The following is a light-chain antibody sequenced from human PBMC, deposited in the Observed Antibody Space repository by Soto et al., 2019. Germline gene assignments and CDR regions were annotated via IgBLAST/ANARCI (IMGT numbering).Light chain of an antibody. CDR2: DVS. CDR3: SSYLTGNPHVV. J-gene: IGLJ2*01. CDR1: SSDLGGYNY. V-gene: IGLV2-14*01. Sequence: QSALTQPASVSGSPGQSITISCTGTSSDLGGYNYVSWYQQHPGKAPKLIIYDVSYRPSGVSNRFSGSKSGHTASLTNSGLQAEGEAEYYGSSYLTGNPHVVFGGGTELTVL.